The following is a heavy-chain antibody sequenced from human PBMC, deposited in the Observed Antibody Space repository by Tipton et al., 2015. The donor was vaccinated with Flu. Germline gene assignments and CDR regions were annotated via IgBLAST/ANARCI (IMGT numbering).Heavy chain of an antibody. J-gene: IGHJ5*02. Sequence: LRLSCTVSGGSISSYYWSWIRQAPGKGLEWIGYMYYRGSTDYNPSLKSRVTMSVDTSKNQFSLNLSSVTAADTAVYYCARLAALNWFDPWGQGTLVTVSS. CDR2: MYYRGST. V-gene: IGHV4-59*01. CDR3: ARLAALNWFDP. D-gene: IGHD6-13*01. CDR1: GGSISSYY.